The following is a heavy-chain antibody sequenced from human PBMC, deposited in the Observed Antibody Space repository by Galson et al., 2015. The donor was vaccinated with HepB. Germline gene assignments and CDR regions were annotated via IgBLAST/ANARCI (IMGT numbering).Heavy chain of an antibody. CDR3: TRPLDDGGNQWYFDL. CDR2: IYPGDSDS. D-gene: IGHD4-23*01. V-gene: IGHV5-51*03. J-gene: IGHJ2*01. Sequence: QSGAEVKKPGESLKISCKGSGYSFTRYWIGWVRQMPEKGLEWVASIYPGDSDSRYSPSFQGQVTITADKSTTTAYLQWGSLKASDTATYYCTRPLDDGGNQWYFDLWGRGTLVTVSS. CDR1: GYSFTRYW.